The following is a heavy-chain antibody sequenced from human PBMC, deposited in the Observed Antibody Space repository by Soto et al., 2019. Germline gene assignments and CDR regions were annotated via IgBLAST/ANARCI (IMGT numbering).Heavy chain of an antibody. D-gene: IGHD6-6*01. CDR1: GGSFSGYY. J-gene: IGHJ5*02. Sequence: WETLSLTCAVYGGSFSGYYWSWIRQPPGKGLEWIGEINHSGSTNYNPSLKSRVTISVDTSKNQFSLKLSSVTAADTAVYYCARDGNWVAAPDYPPPLGWFDPWGQGTLVTVSS. CDR3: ARDGNWVAAPDYPPPLGWFDP. CDR2: INHSGST. V-gene: IGHV4-34*01.